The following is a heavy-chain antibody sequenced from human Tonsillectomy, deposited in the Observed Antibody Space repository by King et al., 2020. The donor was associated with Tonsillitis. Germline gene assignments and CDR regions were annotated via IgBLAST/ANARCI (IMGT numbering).Heavy chain of an antibody. D-gene: IGHD3-10*01. Sequence: VQLVESGGGVVQPGRSLRLSCAASGFTFSNYGMHWVRQAPGKGLEWVAVISYDGNNEYYADSVKGRFTISRDNSKNTLYLQMNSLRADDTAFYYCAKDLSGSHWGQGTLVIVSS. V-gene: IGHV3-30*18. J-gene: IGHJ4*02. CDR2: ISYDGNNE. CDR3: AKDLSGSH. CDR1: GFTFSNYG.